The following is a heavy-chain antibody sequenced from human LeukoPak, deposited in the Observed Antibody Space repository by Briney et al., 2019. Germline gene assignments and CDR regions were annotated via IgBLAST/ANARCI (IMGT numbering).Heavy chain of an antibody. V-gene: IGHV4-59*01. CDR2: IYYSGST. D-gene: IGHD6-19*01. CDR3: ARATGYSSGWYAGTLDY. CDR1: GGSISSYY. J-gene: IGHJ4*02. Sequence: SETLSLTCAVSGGSISSYYWSWIRQPPGKGLEWIGYIYYSGSTNYNPSLKSRVTISVDTSKNQFSLKLSSVTAADTAVYYCARATGYSSGWYAGTLDYWGQGTLVTVSS.